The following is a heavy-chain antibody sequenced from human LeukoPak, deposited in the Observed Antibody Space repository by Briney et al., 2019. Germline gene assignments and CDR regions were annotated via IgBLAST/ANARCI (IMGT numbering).Heavy chain of an antibody. V-gene: IGHV3-66*01. CDR2: IYSGGST. CDR1: GFTVSSNY. CDR3: ARAAEDIVVVPAAPGAYMDV. J-gene: IGHJ6*03. Sequence: GGSLRHSCAASGFTVSSNYMSWVRQAPGKGLEWVSVIYSGGSTYYADSVKGRFTISRDNAKNSLYLQMNSLRAEDTAVYYCARAAEDIVVVPAAPGAYMDVWGKGTTVTVSS. D-gene: IGHD2-2*01.